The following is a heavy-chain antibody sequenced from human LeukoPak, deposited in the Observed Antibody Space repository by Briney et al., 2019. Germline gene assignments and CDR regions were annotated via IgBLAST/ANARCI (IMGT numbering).Heavy chain of an antibody. V-gene: IGHV1-2*02. D-gene: IGHD5-12*01. CDR3: ARDPSNSGYDYLYYFDY. CDR2: INPHSGGT. Sequence: ASVRVSCKASGYTFTDYYLHWVRQAPGQGLEWMGWINPHSGGTNYAQKFQGRVTMTRDTSITTAYMELSRLRSDDTAVYYCARDPSNSGYDYLYYFDYWGQGTLVTVSS. J-gene: IGHJ4*02. CDR1: GYTFTDYY.